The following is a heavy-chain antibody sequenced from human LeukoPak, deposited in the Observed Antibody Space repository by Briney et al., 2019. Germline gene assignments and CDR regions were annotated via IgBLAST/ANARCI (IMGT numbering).Heavy chain of an antibody. CDR3: ARGWATINY. Sequence: ASVKVSFKCSGYTFTSYSRYWVRQAPGQGLEWVGVLTPRGGSTTYAQKVQGRVTMTSDTSTSTAYMELSSLRSEDTAVYYCARGWATINYWGQGTLVIVSS. CDR1: GYTFTSYS. D-gene: IGHD5-12*01. V-gene: IGHV1-46*01. J-gene: IGHJ4*02. CDR2: LTPRGGST.